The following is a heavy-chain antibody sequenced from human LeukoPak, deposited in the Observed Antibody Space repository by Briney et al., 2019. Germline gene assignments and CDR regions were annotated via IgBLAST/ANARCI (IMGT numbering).Heavy chain of an antibody. D-gene: IGHD5-18*01. V-gene: IGHV4-59*01. CDR3: ARDRGYSYGSNHWFVP. J-gene: IGHJ5*02. Sequence: SETLTLTCTVSGGSISSYYWSWIRQPPGKGLEWIGYIYYSGSTNYNPSLKSRVTISVDTSKTHFSLKLSSVTAADTAVYYCARDRGYSYGSNHWFVPWGQRTLVTVCS. CDR1: GGSISSYY. CDR2: IYYSGST.